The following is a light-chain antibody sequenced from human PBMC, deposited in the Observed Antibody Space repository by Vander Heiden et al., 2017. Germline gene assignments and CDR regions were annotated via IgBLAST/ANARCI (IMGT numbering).Light chain of an antibody. J-gene: IGKJ2*01. V-gene: IGKV6-21*01. CDR1: QSIGSS. CDR3: HQSSSVPNT. CDR2: YAS. Sequence: ELLLTQSPAFQSVTPTEKVTITCRASQSIGSSLHWYQQKPDQAPKLLIKYASQSCSGVPSRFSGSGSGTDFTLTINSLEAEDAAAYYCHQSSSVPNTFGQGTKLEIK.